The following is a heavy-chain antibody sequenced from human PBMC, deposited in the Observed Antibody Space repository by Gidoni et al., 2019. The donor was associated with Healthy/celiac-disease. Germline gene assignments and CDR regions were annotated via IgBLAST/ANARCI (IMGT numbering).Heavy chain of an antibody. V-gene: IGHV3-21*01. CDR2: ISSSSSYI. D-gene: IGHD3-22*01. J-gene: IGHJ4*02. CDR3: AREQTYYYDSSGYYFRY. Sequence: EWVSSISSSSSYIYYADSVKGRFTISRDNAKNSLYLQMNSLRAEDTAVYYCAREQTYYYDSSGYYFRYWGQGTLVTVSS.